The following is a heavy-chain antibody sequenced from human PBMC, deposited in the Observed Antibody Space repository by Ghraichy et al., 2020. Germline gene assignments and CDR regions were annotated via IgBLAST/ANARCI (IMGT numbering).Heavy chain of an antibody. CDR2: INPDSGGT. V-gene: IGHV1-2*02. D-gene: IGHD3/OR15-3a*01. J-gene: IGHJ3*02. CDR3: ARIGPVSAFDI. CDR1: GYTFTGYY. Sequence: ASVKVSCKASGYTFTGYYIHWVRQAPGQGLEWMGWINPDSGGTNYAQKFQGRVTMTRDTSISTAYMELSRLTADDTAVYYCARIGPVSAFDIWGQGTMVTVYS.